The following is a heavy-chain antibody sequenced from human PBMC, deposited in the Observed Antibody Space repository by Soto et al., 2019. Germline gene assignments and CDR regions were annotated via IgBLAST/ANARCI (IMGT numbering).Heavy chain of an antibody. Sequence: SVNVSCKSSGGTFSSYSISWVRQAPGQGLEWMGGIIPIFGTANYAQKFQGRVTITADESTSTAYMELSSLRSEDTAVYYCARDTGYGYLYWGQGTLVTVSS. CDR2: IIPIFGTA. CDR3: ARDTGYGYLY. D-gene: IGHD5-18*01. V-gene: IGHV1-69*13. J-gene: IGHJ4*02. CDR1: GGTFSSYS.